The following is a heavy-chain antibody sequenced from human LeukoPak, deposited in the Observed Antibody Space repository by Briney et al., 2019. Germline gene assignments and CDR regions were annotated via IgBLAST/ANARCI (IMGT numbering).Heavy chain of an antibody. Sequence: PGGSLRLSCAASGFTSSSYGMHWVRQAPGKGLEWVAVIWYDGSNKYYADSVKGRFTISRDNSKNTLYLQMNSLRAEDTAVYYCARGRDSSGYYYVPDFDYWGQGTLVTVSS. CDR3: ARGRDSSGYYYVPDFDY. CDR1: GFTSSSYG. V-gene: IGHV3-33*01. D-gene: IGHD3-22*01. CDR2: IWYDGSNK. J-gene: IGHJ4*02.